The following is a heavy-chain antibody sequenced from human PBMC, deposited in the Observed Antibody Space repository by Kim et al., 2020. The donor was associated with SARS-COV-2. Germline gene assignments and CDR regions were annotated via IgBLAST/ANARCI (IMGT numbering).Heavy chain of an antibody. CDR2: INHSGST. CDR1: GGSFSGYY. Sequence: SETLSLTCAVYGGSFSGYYWSWIRQPPGKGLEWIGEINHSGSTNYNPSLKSRVTISVDTSKNQFSLKLSSVTAADTAVYYCARESRRGYSYGLRQYYYYGMDVWGQGTTVTVSS. CDR3: ARESRRGYSYGLRQYYYYGMDV. V-gene: IGHV4-34*01. D-gene: IGHD5-18*01. J-gene: IGHJ6*02.